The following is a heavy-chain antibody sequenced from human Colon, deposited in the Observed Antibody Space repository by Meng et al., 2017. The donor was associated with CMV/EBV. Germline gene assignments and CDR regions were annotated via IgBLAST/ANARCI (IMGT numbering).Heavy chain of an antibody. V-gene: IGHV3-21*01. CDR1: GFIFSSYS. D-gene: IGHD5-18*01. J-gene: IGHJ4*02. CDR3: ARGGVDTALVSGD. Sequence: GGSLRLSCAASGFIFSSYSMHWVRQAPGKGLEWVSSITSSSSYIYYADSLKGRFTISRDNARSSLYLQMNSLRAEDTAVYYCARGGVDTALVSGDWGQGTLVTVSS. CDR2: ITSSSSYI.